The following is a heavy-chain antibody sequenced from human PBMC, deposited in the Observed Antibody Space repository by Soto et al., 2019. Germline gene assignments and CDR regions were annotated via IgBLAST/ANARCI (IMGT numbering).Heavy chain of an antibody. D-gene: IGHD2-15*01. Sequence: SETLSLTCAVYGGSFSGYYWSWIRQPPGKGLEWIGEINHSGSTNYNPSLKSRVTISVDTSKNQFSLKLSSVTAADTAVYYCARAILSDIGDYNWFDPWGQGTLVTVSS. CDR1: GGSFSGYY. V-gene: IGHV4-34*01. J-gene: IGHJ5*02. CDR2: INHSGST. CDR3: ARAILSDIGDYNWFDP.